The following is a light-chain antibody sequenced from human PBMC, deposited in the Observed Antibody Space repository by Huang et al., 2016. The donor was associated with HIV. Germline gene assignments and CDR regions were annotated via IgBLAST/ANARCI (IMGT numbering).Light chain of an antibody. CDR2: GAS. CDR3: QQYVSSPPLT. CDR1: QTISNNF. V-gene: IGKV3-20*01. J-gene: IGKJ4*01. Sequence: EIVLTQSPGTLSLSPGDRATLSCRASQTISNNFLAWFQQKPGQAPRLLIYGASSRATGIPDRFNGSGSGTDFTLTVSGLEPEDVAVYYCQQYVSSPPLTFGGGTKVEIK.